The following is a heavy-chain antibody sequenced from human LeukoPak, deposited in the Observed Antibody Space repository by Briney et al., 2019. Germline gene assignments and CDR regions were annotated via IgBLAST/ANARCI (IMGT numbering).Heavy chain of an antibody. CDR2: IYPGDSDT. Sequence: GEPLRISCKGSGYSFTSYWIGWVRQMPGKGLEWMGIIYPGDSDTRYSPAFQGQVTISADKSISTAYLQWSSLKASDTAMYYCARHPISSSWHPDYYYGMDVWGQGTTVTVSS. J-gene: IGHJ6*02. CDR1: GYSFTSYW. CDR3: ARHPISSSWHPDYYYGMDV. V-gene: IGHV5-51*01. D-gene: IGHD6-13*01.